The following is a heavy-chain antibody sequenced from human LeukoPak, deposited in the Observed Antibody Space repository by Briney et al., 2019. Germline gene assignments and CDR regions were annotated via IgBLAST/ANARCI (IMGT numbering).Heavy chain of an antibody. V-gene: IGHV4-59*01. CDR1: GGSISSYY. CDR2: IYYSGST. CDR3: ARVPGIAVA. Sequence: PSETLSLTCTVSGGSISSYYWSWIRQPPGKGLEWIGYIYYSGSTNYNPSLKSRVTISVDTSKNQFSLKLSSVTAADTAAYYCARVPGIAVAWGQGALVTVSS. D-gene: IGHD6-19*01. J-gene: IGHJ4*02.